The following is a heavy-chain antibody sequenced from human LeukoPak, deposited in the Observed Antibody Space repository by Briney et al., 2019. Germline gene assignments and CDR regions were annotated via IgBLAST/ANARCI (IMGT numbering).Heavy chain of an antibody. V-gene: IGHV5-51*01. Sequence: GESLNTSCKGSGYSFTNYWIGLVRQMPGKGLESIGIIYPGDFDTRYSPSFQGQVTISADKSISTAYLQWSSLKASDTAMYYCARHGGWVNYDSSGPPDYWGQGTLVTVSS. J-gene: IGHJ4*02. CDR1: GYSFTNYW. CDR3: ARHGGWVNYDSSGPPDY. D-gene: IGHD3-22*01. CDR2: IYPGDFDT.